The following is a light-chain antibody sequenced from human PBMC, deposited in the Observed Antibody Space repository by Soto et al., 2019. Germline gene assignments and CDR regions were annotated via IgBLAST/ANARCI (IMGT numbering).Light chain of an antibody. CDR1: QTVGIS. J-gene: IGKJ3*01. Sequence: LTQSPASLSLSPGERATLSCRASQTVGISLAWYQQKPGQPPRLLIYDASNRATGIPARFGGSGSGTDFTLTISSLEPEDFAVYYCQQRTNWLFTFGPGTKVDIK. CDR3: QQRTNWLFT. CDR2: DAS. V-gene: IGKV3-11*01.